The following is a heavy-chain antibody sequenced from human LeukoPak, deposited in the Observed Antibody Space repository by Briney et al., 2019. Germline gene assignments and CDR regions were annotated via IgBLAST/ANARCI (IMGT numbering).Heavy chain of an antibody. D-gene: IGHD1-26*01. CDR3: AKGSTGSFLTDY. CDR2: ISWNSGSI. J-gene: IGHJ4*02. Sequence: GRSLRLSCAASGFTFDDYAMHWVRQAPGKGLEWVSGISWNSGSIGYADSVKGRFTISRDNAKKSLFLQMNSLRAEDTALYYCAKGSTGSFLTDYWGQGNLVTVSS. V-gene: IGHV3-9*01. CDR1: GFTFDDYA.